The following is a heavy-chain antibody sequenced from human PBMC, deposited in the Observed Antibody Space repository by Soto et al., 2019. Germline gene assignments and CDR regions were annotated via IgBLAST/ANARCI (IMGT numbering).Heavy chain of an antibody. J-gene: IGHJ4*02. V-gene: IGHV3-13*04. CDR3: VALGAHIF. CDR1: GFTFSNYD. D-gene: IGHD2-8*02. CDR2: IASAGDT. Sequence: EVQLVESGGGLVQPGGSLRLSCVVSGFTFSNYDMHWVRQATGKGLEWVSAIASAGDTYYADSVKGRFTISRENAGDSLFLQMSGLRVGDTAVYYCVALGAHIFWGQGTLVTVSS.